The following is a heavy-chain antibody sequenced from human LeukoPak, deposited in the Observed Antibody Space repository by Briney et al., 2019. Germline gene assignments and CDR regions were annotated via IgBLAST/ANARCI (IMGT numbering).Heavy chain of an antibody. CDR1: GFTFSSYS. CDR3: TRDAETSMFD. J-gene: IGHJ4*02. V-gene: IGHV3-21*01. CDR2: ISSSSSYI. D-gene: IGHD5-18*01. Sequence: PGGSLRLSCAASGFTFSSYSMNWVRQAPGKGLEWVSSISSSSSYIYYADSVKGRFTISRDNAKNTLYLQMNSLRVEDTAIYYCTRDAETSMFDWGQGTLVTVSS.